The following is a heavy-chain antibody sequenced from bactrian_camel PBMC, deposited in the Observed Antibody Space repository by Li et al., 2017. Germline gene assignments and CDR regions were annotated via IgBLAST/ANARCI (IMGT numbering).Heavy chain of an antibody. CDR1: GYPYTSIC. J-gene: IGHJ4*01. V-gene: IGHV3S6*01. CDR3: ALHGWWRDCGRIQYYI. D-gene: IGHD7*01. CDR2: IDRYNTS. Sequence: VQLVESGGGSVQAGGSLRLSCAASGYPYTSICMAWFRQAPGKEREGVAGIDRYNTSYYSDSVKGRFTISRDNAKNTLYLQMNSLKPEDTAMYYCALHGWWRDCGRIQYYIWGQGTQVTVS.